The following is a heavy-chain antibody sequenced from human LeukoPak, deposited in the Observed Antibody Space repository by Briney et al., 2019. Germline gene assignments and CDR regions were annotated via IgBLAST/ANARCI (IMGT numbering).Heavy chain of an antibody. CDR1: GYTFTDYY. D-gene: IGHD1-14*01. J-gene: IGHJ4*02. Sequence: GASVRVSCKASGYTFTDYYIHWVRQAPGQGLEWVGWINPNGGGTNYAQKFQGRVTMTRDTSISTAYMELSRLKSDDTALYYCAGGITGGDYWGQGTLVTVSS. CDR3: AGGITGGDY. V-gene: IGHV1-2*02. CDR2: INPNGGGT.